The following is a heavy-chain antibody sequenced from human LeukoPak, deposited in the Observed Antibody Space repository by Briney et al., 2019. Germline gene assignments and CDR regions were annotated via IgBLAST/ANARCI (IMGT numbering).Heavy chain of an antibody. CDR2: INHSGST. CDR1: GGSFSGYY. V-gene: IGHV4-34*01. D-gene: IGHD3-10*01. CDR3: ARALHYYGSGTLFDY. Sequence: SETLSLTCAVHGGSFSGYYWSWIRQPPGKGLEWIGEINHSGSTNYNPSLKSRVTISVDTSKNQFSLKLSSVTAADTAVYYCARALHYYGSGTLFDYWGQGTLVTVSS. J-gene: IGHJ4*02.